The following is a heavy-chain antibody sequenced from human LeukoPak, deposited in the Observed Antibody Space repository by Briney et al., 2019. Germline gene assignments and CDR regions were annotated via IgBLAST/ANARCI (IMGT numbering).Heavy chain of an antibody. CDR2: ISSSSSYI. CDR3: ARGPGHTESSGWYDRTVDY. D-gene: IGHD6-19*01. Sequence: GGSLRLSCAASGFTFSSYSMNWVRQAPGKGLVWVSSISSSSSYIYYADSVKGRFTISRDNTKNSLYLQMNSLRAEDTAVYYCARGPGHTESSGWYDRTVDYWGQGTLVTVSS. CDR1: GFTFSSYS. V-gene: IGHV3-21*01. J-gene: IGHJ4*02.